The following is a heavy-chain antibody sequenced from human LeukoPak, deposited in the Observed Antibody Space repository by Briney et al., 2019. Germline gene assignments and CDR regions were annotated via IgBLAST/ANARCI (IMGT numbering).Heavy chain of an antibody. CDR3: ATGYIAYYYMDV. Sequence: SVKASCKASGGTFSSYAISWVRQAPGQGLEWMGGIIPIFGTANYAQKFQGRVTITTDESTSTAYMELSSLRSEDTAVYYCATGYIAYYYMDVGGKGTTVTVSS. CDR1: GGTFSSYA. J-gene: IGHJ6*03. D-gene: IGHD5-24*01. CDR2: IIPIFGTA. V-gene: IGHV1-69*05.